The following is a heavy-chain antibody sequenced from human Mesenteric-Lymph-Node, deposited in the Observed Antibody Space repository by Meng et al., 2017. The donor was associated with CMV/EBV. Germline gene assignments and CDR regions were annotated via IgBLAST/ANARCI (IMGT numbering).Heavy chain of an antibody. D-gene: IGHD2-15*01. J-gene: IGHJ6*02. V-gene: IGHV3-30*02. Sequence: GGSLRLSCAASGFTFRNYVMHWVRQAPGKGLEWVTFIRYDATNEYYADSVKGRFIIFRDNSKSTLYLQMNSLRAEDTAVYYCAKDRRYCSGGSCYPTYYYGMDVWGQGTTVTVSS. CDR2: IRYDATNE. CDR3: AKDRRYCSGGSCYPTYYYGMDV. CDR1: GFTFRNYV.